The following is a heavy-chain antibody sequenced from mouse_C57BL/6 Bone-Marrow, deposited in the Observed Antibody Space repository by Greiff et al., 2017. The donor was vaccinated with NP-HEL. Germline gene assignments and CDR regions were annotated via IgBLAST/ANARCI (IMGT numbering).Heavy chain of an antibody. CDR1: GFTFSDFY. V-gene: IGHV7-1*01. J-gene: IGHJ4*01. CDR3: ARELYYAMDY. Sequence: EVKLMESGGGLVQSGRSLRLSCATSGFTFSDFYMEWVRQAPGKGLEWIAASRNKANDYTTEYSASVKGRFIVSRDTSQSILYLQMNALRAEDTAIYYCARELYYAMDYWGQGTSVTVSS. CDR2: SRNKANDYTT.